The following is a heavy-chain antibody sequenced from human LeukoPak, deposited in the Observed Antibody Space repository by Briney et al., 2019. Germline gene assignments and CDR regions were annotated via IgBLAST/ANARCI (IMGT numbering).Heavy chain of an antibody. CDR1: GGSISSGDYY. CDR3: ARVVPAAMAYYNYYMDV. Sequence: SETLSLTCTVSGGSISSGDYYWSWIRQPPGKGLEWIGYIYYSGSTYYNPSLKSRVTISVDTSKNQFSLKLSSVTAADTAVYYCARVVPAAMAYYNYYMDVWGKGTTVTVSS. D-gene: IGHD2-2*01. V-gene: IGHV4-30-4*08. CDR2: IYYSGST. J-gene: IGHJ6*03.